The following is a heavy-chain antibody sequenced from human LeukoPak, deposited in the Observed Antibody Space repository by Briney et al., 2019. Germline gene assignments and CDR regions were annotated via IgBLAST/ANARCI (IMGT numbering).Heavy chain of an antibody. Sequence: SETLSLTCSVSGASVTTYPYYWTWIRQPPGKGLEWIGSVTYTGNTFYNPSLQSRVTIPIDASKNQFSLNLSPVTAADTAIYFCARTPTGFPNWFDSWGRGTPVTVSS. D-gene: IGHD1-14*01. V-gene: IGHV4-39*07. J-gene: IGHJ5*01. CDR3: ARTPTGFPNWFDS. CDR2: VTYTGNT. CDR1: GASVTTYPYY.